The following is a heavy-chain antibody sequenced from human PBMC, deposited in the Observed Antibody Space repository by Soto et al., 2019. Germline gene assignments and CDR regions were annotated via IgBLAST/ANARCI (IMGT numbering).Heavy chain of an antibody. Sequence: QVQLVESGGGVVQPGRSLRLSCAASGFTFSSYGMHWVRQAPGKGLEWVAVIWYDGSNKYYEDSVKGRFTISRDNSKNTLYLQMNSLRAEDTAVYYCARDDLAGDLYFDLWGRGTLVTVSS. CDR1: GFTFSSYG. CDR3: ARDDLAGDLYFDL. J-gene: IGHJ2*01. CDR2: IWYDGSNK. D-gene: IGHD3-10*01. V-gene: IGHV3-33*01.